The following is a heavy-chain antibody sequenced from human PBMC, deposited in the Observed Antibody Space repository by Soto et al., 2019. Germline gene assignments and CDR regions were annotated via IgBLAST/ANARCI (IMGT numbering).Heavy chain of an antibody. CDR2: ISSSSTYI. D-gene: IGHD3-10*01. J-gene: IGHJ5*02. CDR1: GGSFSSYT. Sequence: ETLSLTCAVYGGSFSSYTMSWVRQAPGKGLEWVSSISSSSTYIYYADSVKGRFTISRDNAKNSLYLQMNSLRAEDTAVYYCARDNGEFDPWGQGTLVTVSS. CDR3: ARDNGEFDP. V-gene: IGHV3-21*01.